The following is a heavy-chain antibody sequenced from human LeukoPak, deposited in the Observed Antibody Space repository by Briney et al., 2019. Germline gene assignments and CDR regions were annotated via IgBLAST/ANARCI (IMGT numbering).Heavy chain of an antibody. CDR1: GFTFSSYS. J-gene: IGHJ4*02. Sequence: GGSLRLSWAASGFTFSSYSMNWVRQAPGKGLEWVSSISSSSSYIYYADSVKGRFTISRDNAKNSLYLQMNSLRAEDTAVYYCARDVRGYRKFGFFDYWGQGTLVTVSS. V-gene: IGHV3-21*01. CDR2: ISSSSSYI. D-gene: IGHD4-23*01. CDR3: ARDVRGYRKFGFFDY.